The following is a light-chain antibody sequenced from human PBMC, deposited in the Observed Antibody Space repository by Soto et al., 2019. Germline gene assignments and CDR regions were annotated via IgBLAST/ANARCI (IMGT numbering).Light chain of an antibody. Sequence: EIVLTQSPGTLSLSPGERATLSCRASQSVTSNYLAWYQQKPGQAPRCLIYGEASSSTGIPDRFSGSGSGTDFTLNISTLEPEDFAVYYGQQYGTSLTFGQETKLEIK. V-gene: IGKV3-20*01. CDR2: GEA. CDR1: QSVTSNY. CDR3: QQYGTSLT. J-gene: IGKJ2*01.